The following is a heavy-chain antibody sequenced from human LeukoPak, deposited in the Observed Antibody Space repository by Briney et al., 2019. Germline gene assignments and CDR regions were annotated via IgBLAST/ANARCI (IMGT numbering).Heavy chain of an antibody. Sequence: PGGSLRLSCAASGFTFDDYGMGWVRQAPGKGLEWVSHISSTSSTINYADSVKGRFTISRDNAKNSLYLQMNSLRDEDTALYFCARSRTYDYWGQGTLVTVSS. CDR3: ARSRTYDY. CDR2: ISSTSSTI. CDR1: GFTFDDYG. J-gene: IGHJ4*02. V-gene: IGHV3-48*02.